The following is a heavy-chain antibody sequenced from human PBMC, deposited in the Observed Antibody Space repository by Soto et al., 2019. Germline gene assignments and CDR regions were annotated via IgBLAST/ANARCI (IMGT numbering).Heavy chain of an antibody. Sequence: QLQLHESGPGLVKPSETLSLTCSVSNGSITNYYWGWIRQPPGKGLEWIGTIFYSGTTYYNPSLESRLTMSVGTSENQFSLKLRSVTAADTAVYYCARHGHIPALPFFYDGMDVWGQGTTVTVSS. CDR3: ARHGHIPALPFFYDGMDV. CDR1: NGSITNYY. CDR2: IFYSGTT. V-gene: IGHV4-39*01. J-gene: IGHJ6*02. D-gene: IGHD6-6*01.